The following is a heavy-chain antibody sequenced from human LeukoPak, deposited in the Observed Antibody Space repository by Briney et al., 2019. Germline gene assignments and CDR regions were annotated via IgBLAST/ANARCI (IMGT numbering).Heavy chain of an antibody. V-gene: IGHV4-61*01. D-gene: IGHD3-10*01. J-gene: IGHJ4*02. Sequence: SETLSLTCTVSGASFNSGSDYWTWIRQPPGRGLEWIGYIYSTGSTNYNPSLKSRVTISLDTTKNQVSLKLSSVTAADTAVYYCARGSRDYGSGSFDYWGPGTRVTVSS. CDR3: ARGSRDYGSGSFDY. CDR2: IYSTGST. CDR1: GASFNSGSDY.